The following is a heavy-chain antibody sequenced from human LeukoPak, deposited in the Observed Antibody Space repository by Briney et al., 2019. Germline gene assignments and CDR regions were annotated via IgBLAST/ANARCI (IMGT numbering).Heavy chain of an antibody. CDR1: GYTFTRYG. Sequence: PTASVKVSCKASGYTFTRYGISWVRQAPGQGLEWMGWISAYNGNTNYAQKVQGRVTMTTDTSTSTVYMELRSLRSDDTAVYYCATDMEARYYDILTGLHMTDYWGQGTLVTVSS. V-gene: IGHV1-18*01. D-gene: IGHD3-9*01. J-gene: IGHJ4*02. CDR3: ATDMEARYYDILTGLHMTDY. CDR2: ISAYNGNT.